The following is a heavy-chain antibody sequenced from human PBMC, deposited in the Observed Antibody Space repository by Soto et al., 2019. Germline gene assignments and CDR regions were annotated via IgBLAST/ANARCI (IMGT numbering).Heavy chain of an antibody. CDR1: GYTFTTYY. D-gene: IGHD5-18*01. CDR3: ARGPPVRYIYGYLSLFDL. J-gene: IGHJ5*02. Sequence: ASVKVSCKASGYTFTTYYMHWVRQAPGQGLEWMGIINPSGGSTTYAQKFQGRVTMTRDTSTSTVYMELSSLTSEDTAVYYCARGPPVRYIYGYLSLFDLWGQATLVTVSS. V-gene: IGHV1-46*01. CDR2: INPSGGST.